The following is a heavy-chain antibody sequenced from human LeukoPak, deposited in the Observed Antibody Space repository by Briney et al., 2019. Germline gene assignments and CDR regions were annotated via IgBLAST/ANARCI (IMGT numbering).Heavy chain of an antibody. CDR2: IYYTGST. J-gene: IGHJ5*02. CDR3: ARVQFLGTTTVTTFSWFDP. CDR1: GGSISSNSYS. Sequence: SETLSLTCSVSGGSISSNSYSWGWIRQPPGKGLEWIGSIYYTGSTYYNPSLKSRVTISVDTSKNQFSLKLSSVTAADTAVYYCARVQFLGTTTVTTFSWFDPWGQGTLVTVSS. D-gene: IGHD4-11*01. V-gene: IGHV4-39*07.